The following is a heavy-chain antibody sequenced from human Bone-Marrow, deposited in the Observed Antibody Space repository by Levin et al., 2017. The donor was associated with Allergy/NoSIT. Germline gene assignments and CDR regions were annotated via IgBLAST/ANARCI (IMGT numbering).Heavy chain of an antibody. D-gene: IGHD5-18*01. Sequence: GESLKISCAASGFPFTSYNLNWVRQAPGKGLEWVSSSGSTIYYADSVKGRFTISRDNAKKLLYLEMTSLRAEDTAVYYCARGGYIYGRIELKYFQNWGHGTLVTVSS. V-gene: IGHV3-48*01. CDR2: SGSTI. CDR1: GFPFTSYN. J-gene: IGHJ1*01. CDR3: ARGGYIYGRIELKYFQN.